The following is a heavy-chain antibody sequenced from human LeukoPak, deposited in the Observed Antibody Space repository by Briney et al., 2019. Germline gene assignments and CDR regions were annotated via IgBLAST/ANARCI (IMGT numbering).Heavy chain of an antibody. CDR3: ARDLDGYRSGNGA. Sequence: PGGSLRLSCAASGFTFSNYWMHWVRQAPGKGLVWVSRINTDGSSTGYADSVTGRFTISRDNAKNTLYLQMNSLRVEDTAVYYCARDLDGYRSGNGAWGQGTLVTVSS. D-gene: IGHD5-12*01. CDR2: INTDGSST. CDR1: GFTFSNYW. V-gene: IGHV3-74*01. J-gene: IGHJ5*02.